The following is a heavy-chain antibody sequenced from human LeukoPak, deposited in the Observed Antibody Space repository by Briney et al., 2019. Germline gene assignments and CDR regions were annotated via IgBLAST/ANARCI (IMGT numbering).Heavy chain of an antibody. CDR2: IKSNPDGGTT. Sequence: GGSLRLSCAASGFTFSGYGMHWVRQAPGKGLDWVGRIKSNPDGGTTEYAAPVKGRFTISRDDSKNTLFLQMNSLKTEDTALYYCGGFGYWGQGTLVTVSS. J-gene: IGHJ4*02. CDR3: GGFGY. V-gene: IGHV3-15*01. CDR1: GFTFSGYG.